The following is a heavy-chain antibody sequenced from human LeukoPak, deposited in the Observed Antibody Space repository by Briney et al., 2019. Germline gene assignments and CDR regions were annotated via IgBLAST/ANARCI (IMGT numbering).Heavy chain of an antibody. V-gene: IGHV4-34*01. CDR1: GGSFSGYY. CDR2: INHSGST. J-gene: IGHJ4*02. CDR3: ARDLPGTLIDY. D-gene: IGHD3-16*01. Sequence: KSSETLSLTCAVYGGSFSGYYWSWIRQPPGKGLEWIGEINHSGSTNYNPSLKSRVTISVDTSKNQFSLKLSSVTAADTAVYYCARDLPGTLIDYWGQGTVVTVSS.